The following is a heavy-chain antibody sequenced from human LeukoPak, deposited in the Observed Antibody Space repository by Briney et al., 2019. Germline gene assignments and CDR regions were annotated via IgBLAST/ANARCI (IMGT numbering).Heavy chain of an antibody. V-gene: IGHV3-23*01. Sequence: GGSLRLSCAASGFTFSSYAMSWVRQAPGKGLEWVSAISGSGGSTYYAGSVKGRFTISRDNSKNTLYLQMNSLRAEDTAVYYCAKDLRVLTPMRDWFDPWGQGTLVTVSS. CDR1: GFTFSSYA. J-gene: IGHJ5*02. D-gene: IGHD3-10*01. CDR2: ISGSGGST. CDR3: AKDLRVLTPMRDWFDP.